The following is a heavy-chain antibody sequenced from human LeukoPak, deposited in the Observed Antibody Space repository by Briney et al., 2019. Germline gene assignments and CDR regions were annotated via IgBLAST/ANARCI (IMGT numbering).Heavy chain of an antibody. V-gene: IGHV3-7*01. CDR3: VRFGPDHDMGL. CDR2: IKTDGSET. CDR1: GFRFSNYW. D-gene: IGHD3-16*01. J-gene: IGHJ6*02. Sequence: PGGSLRLSCAAAGFRFSNYWMTWVRQAPEKGLGWLARIKTDGSETYYVDSVKGRFTISRDNAKSSLYLQMNSLRVEDTAVYHCVRFGPDHDMGLWGQGTTVTVS.